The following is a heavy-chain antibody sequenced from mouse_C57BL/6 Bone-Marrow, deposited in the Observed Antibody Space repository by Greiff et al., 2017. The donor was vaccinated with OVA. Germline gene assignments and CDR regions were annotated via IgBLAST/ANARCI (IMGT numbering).Heavy chain of an antibody. J-gene: IGHJ1*03. CDR2: TFYSGIT. CDR3: ARAYSNYGYWYFDV. Sequence: VQLQQSGPSLVRPSQTLSLTCTVTGFSINSDCYWIWIRQFPGNKLEYIGYTFYSGITYYNPSLESRTYITRATSKNQFSLKLSSVTTEDTATYYCARAYSNYGYWYFDVWGTGTTVTVSS. V-gene: IGHV3-3*01. D-gene: IGHD2-5*01. CDR1: GFSINSDCY.